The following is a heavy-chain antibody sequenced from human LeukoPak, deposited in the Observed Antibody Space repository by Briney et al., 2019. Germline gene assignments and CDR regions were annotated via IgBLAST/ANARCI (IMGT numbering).Heavy chain of an antibody. J-gene: IGHJ4*02. CDR2: IRYDGSNK. V-gene: IGHV3-30*02. Sequence: PGGSLRLSCAASGFTFSSYGMHWVRQAPGKGLEWVAFIRYDGSNKYYADSVKGRFTISRDNSKNTLYLQMNSLRAEDTAVYYCAKDRSEYSSGWYLDYWGQGTLVTVSS. CDR3: AKDRSEYSSGWYLDY. CDR1: GFTFSSYG. D-gene: IGHD6-19*01.